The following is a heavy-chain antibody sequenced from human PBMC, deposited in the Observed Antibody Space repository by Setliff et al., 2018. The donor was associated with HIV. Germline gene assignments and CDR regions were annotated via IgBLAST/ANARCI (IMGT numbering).Heavy chain of an antibody. CDR3: ARHSGGSFYNFWSGDYYYYGMDV. CDR2: IYHSGST. Sequence: SETLSLTCAVSGYSISSGCYWGWIRRPPGKGLEWIGSIYHSGSTYYNPSLKSRVNISVDTSKNQFSLKLSSVTAADTAVYYCARHSGGSFYNFWSGDYYYYGMDVWGQGTTVTVSS. V-gene: IGHV4-38-2*01. J-gene: IGHJ6*02. D-gene: IGHD3-3*01. CDR1: GYSISSGCY.